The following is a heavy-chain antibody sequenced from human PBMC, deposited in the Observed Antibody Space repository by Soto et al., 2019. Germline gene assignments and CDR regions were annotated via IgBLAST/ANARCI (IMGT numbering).Heavy chain of an antibody. V-gene: IGHV1-18*01. CDR2: ISAYNGNT. Sequence: ASVKVSCKASGYTFTSYGISWVRQAPGQGLEWMGWISAYNGNTNYAQKLQGRVTMTTDTSTSTAYMELRSLRSDDTAVYYCASSSGLRLGELSPLDYWGQGTLVTVSS. CDR1: GYTFTSYG. J-gene: IGHJ4*02. D-gene: IGHD3-16*02. CDR3: ASSSGLRLGELSPLDY.